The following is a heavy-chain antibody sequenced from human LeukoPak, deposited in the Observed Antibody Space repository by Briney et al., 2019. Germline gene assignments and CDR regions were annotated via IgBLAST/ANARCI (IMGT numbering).Heavy chain of an antibody. V-gene: IGHV3-21*01. D-gene: IGHD6-19*01. Sequence: GGSLRLSCAASGFTFSSYSMNWVRQAPGKGLEWVSSISSSSSYIYYADSMKGRFTISRDNAKNSLYLQMNSLRAEDTAVYYCARGLIAVAGTSFDYWGQGTLVTVSS. CDR2: ISSSSSYI. CDR1: GFTFSSYS. CDR3: ARGLIAVAGTSFDY. J-gene: IGHJ4*02.